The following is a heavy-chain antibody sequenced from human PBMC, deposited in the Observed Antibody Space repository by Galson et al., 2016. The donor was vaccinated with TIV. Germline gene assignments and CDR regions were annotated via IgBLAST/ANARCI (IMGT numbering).Heavy chain of an antibody. V-gene: IGHV1-46*01. CDR1: GYTFSNFA. J-gene: IGHJ4*02. CDR3: ARDGEVGSSDYDH. CDR2: INPSGGST. Sequence: SVKVSCKASGYTFSNFAITWVRQAPGQGLEWMGIINPSGGSTSYAQKFQGRVTMTRVTSTSTVYMELSSLRSEDTAVYYCARDGEVGSSDYDHWGQGTLVSVSS. D-gene: IGHD3-22*01.